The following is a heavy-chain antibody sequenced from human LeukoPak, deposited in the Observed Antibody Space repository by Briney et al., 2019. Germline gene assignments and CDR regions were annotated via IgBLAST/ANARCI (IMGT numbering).Heavy chain of an antibody. CDR1: GFTFSTYA. Sequence: GGSLRLSCAASGFTFSTYAMHWVRQAPGKGREWVANIKQDGSEKYYVDSVKGRFTISRDNAKNSLYLQMNSLRAEDTAVYYCARVQRWELLVSDYWGQGPLVPVSS. D-gene: IGHD1-26*01. V-gene: IGHV3-7*01. J-gene: IGHJ4*02. CDR2: IKQDGSEK. CDR3: ARVQRWELLVSDY.